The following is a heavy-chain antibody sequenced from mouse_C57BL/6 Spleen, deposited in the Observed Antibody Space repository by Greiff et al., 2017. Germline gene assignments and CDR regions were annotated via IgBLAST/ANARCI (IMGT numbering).Heavy chain of an antibody. J-gene: IGHJ2*01. Sequence: VQLQQSGAELVMPGASVKLSCKASGYTFTSYWMHWVKQRPGQGLEWIGEIDPSDSYTNYNQKFKGKSTLTVDKSSSTAYMQLSSLTSEDSAVYYCARWGYYGSSPYFDYWGQGTTLTVSS. CDR2: IDPSDSYT. CDR3: ARWGYYGSSPYFDY. CDR1: GYTFTSYW. V-gene: IGHV1-69*01. D-gene: IGHD1-1*01.